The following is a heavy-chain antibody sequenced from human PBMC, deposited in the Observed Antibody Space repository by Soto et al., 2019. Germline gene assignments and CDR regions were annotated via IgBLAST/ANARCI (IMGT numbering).Heavy chain of an antibody. CDR3: AAWARSSWFDY. D-gene: IGHD6-13*01. CDR2: IKQDGSEI. J-gene: IGHJ4*02. V-gene: IGHV3-7*05. CDR1: GFTFSTYW. Sequence: GGSLRLSCAGSGFTFSTYWMSWVRQAPGKGLEWVANIKQDGSEIDYADSVEGRFTISRDNAKNSLFLQMNSLRAADTAVYYCAAWARSSWFDYWGQGTLVTVPQ.